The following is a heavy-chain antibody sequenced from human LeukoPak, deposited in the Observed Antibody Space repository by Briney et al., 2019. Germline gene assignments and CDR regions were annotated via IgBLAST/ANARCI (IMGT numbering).Heavy chain of an antibody. CDR3: ARGWRYDILTGYPHWYYYYYYMDV. CDR1: VGSLSGYY. CDR2: INHIGST. D-gene: IGHD3-9*01. Sequence: PSEALPLTCADYVGSLSGYYWSWIRPPPGRGREWIGEINHIGSTNYNPSLKSRVTISVDTSKNQFCLKLSSVTAADTAVYYCARGWRYDILTGYPHWYYYYYYMDVWGKGTTVTVSS. V-gene: IGHV4-34*01. J-gene: IGHJ6*03.